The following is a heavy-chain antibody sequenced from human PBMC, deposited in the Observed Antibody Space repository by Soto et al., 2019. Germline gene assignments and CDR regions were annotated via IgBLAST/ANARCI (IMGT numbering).Heavy chain of an antibody. CDR2: INPSGDST. Sequence: ASXXVTVKGSRKTFRSYYMHWVRQAPGQGPGWIGVINPSGDSTFYAQKFQGRFTMTRDTSTSTLFMELSSLRSEDTAVYFCARDWEFGYWGQGTQVTVSS. CDR3: ARDWEFGY. CDR1: RKTFRSYY. D-gene: IGHD1-26*01. J-gene: IGHJ4*02. V-gene: IGHV1-46*01.